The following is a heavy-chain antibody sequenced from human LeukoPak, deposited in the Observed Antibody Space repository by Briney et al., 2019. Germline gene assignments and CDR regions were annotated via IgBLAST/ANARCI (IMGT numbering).Heavy chain of an antibody. D-gene: IGHD1-14*01. CDR1: GFTFSSYA. V-gene: IGHV3-23*01. Sequence: GGSLRLSCAASGFTFSSYAMNWVRQAPGKGLEWVSSINTSGGSTYYADSVKGRFTISRDNSKSTLYLQMNSLRAADTALYYCAKPAKTDYADYWGQGTLVTASS. CDR2: INTSGGST. CDR3: AKPAKTDYADY. J-gene: IGHJ4*02.